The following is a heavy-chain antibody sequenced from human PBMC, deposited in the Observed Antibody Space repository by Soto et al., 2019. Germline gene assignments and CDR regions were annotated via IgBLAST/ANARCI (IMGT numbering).Heavy chain of an antibody. CDR3: PRQTHGYSTDV. CDR2: ITSSSTYI. CDR1: GFTFRSYS. J-gene: IGHJ6*02. V-gene: IGHV3-21*01. Sequence: GGSLRLSCAASGFTFRSYSMNWVRQAPGKGLEWVSSITSSSTYIYYADSVKGRFTISRDNAKNSLSLQMNSLRAEDTAAYYCPRQTHGYSTDVWCPATTVTGS. D-gene: IGHD5-18*01.